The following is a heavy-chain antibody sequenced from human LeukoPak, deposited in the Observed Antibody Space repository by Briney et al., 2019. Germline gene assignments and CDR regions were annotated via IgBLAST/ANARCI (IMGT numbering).Heavy chain of an antibody. CDR1: GGSISSYY. CDR3: ATSASSGSNYFDR. D-gene: IGHD4/OR15-4a*01. Sequence: SETLSLTCTVSGGSISSYYWSWIRQPPGKGLEWIGYIYYSGSTNYNPSLNSRVTVSADTSNNQFSLKLSSVTAADPAIYYCATSASSGSNYFDRWGQGILVTVSS. CDR2: IYYSGST. V-gene: IGHV4-59*08. J-gene: IGHJ5*02.